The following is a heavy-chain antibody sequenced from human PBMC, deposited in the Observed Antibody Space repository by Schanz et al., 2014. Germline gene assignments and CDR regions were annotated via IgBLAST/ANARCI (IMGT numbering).Heavy chain of an antibody. CDR3: AKDPSAARGIVGATTREYYFDF. V-gene: IGHV3-73*01. CDR1: GFTLSGSA. D-gene: IGHD1-26*01. CDR2: ISSRAKSDAT. Sequence: EVQLVESGGDLVQPGGSLKLSCVASGFTLSGSAVHWVRQASGKGLEWVGRISSRAKSDATAYIESVKGRFSISRDDSNNTAYLQMNSLRTEDTALYYCAKDPSAARGIVGATTREYYFDFWGQGTLVTVSS. J-gene: IGHJ4*02.